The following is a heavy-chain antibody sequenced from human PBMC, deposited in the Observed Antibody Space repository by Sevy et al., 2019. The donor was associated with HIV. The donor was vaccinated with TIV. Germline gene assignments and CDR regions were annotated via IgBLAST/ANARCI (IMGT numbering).Heavy chain of an antibody. V-gene: IGHV1-8*01. D-gene: IGHD3-16*01. J-gene: IGHJ5*02. CDR2: MNPNSGNT. CDR3: ARDLAGSKQGGWFDP. Sequence: ASVKVSCKASGYTFTNYDINWVRQATGQGLEWMGWMNPNSGNTGYAQKFQGRVTMIRNTSMSTAYMELTSLTSDDTAVYYWARDLAGSKQGGWFDPWGQGTLVTVSS. CDR1: GYTFTNYD.